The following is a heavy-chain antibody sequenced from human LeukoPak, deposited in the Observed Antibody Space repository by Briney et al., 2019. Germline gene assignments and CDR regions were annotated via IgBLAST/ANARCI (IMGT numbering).Heavy chain of an antibody. Sequence: GGSLRLSCAASGFTFSSYSMNWVRQAPGKGLEWVSSISSSSSHIYYADSVKGRFTISRDNAKNSLYLQMNSLRAEDTAVYYCARSTMVRGVPFYYWGQGTLVTVSS. CDR3: ARSTMVRGVPFYY. D-gene: IGHD3-10*01. V-gene: IGHV3-21*01. CDR1: GFTFSSYS. J-gene: IGHJ4*02. CDR2: ISSSSSHI.